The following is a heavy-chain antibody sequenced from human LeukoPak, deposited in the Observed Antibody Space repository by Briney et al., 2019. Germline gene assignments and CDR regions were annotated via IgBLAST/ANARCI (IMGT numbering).Heavy chain of an antibody. D-gene: IGHD5-24*01. Sequence: SETLSLTCTVSGGSIRSSYYYWGWIRQPPGKGLEWIGSIYDSGSTCYNPSLKSRVTISVDTSKNQFSLQLNSVTPEDTAVYYCARAKVTDYYYGMDVWGQGTTVTVSS. V-gene: IGHV4-39*01. CDR1: GGSIRSSYYY. CDR3: ARAKVTDYYYGMDV. CDR2: IYDSGST. J-gene: IGHJ6*02.